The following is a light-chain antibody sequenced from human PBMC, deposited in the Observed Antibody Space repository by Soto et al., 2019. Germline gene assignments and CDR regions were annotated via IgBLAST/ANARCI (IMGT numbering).Light chain of an antibody. CDR1: QSISSW. V-gene: IGKV1-5*03. J-gene: IGKJ1*01. CDR3: QQYNSLWT. Sequence: DIQMTQSPSTLSASVGDRVTITCRASQSISSWLAWYQQKPGEAPKLLIYKASSLESGVPSRFSGSGSGTEFTLTISSLQPDDFATYYCQQYNSLWTFGQGTKAEIK. CDR2: KAS.